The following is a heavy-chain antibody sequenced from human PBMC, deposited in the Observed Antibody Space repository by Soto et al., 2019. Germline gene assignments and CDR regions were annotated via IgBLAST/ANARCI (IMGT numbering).Heavy chain of an antibody. CDR3: ARDGYSSSLGFDP. J-gene: IGHJ5*02. V-gene: IGHV3-21*01. Sequence: GALRLSCAASGFTFSSYSMNWVRQAPGKGLEWVSSISSSSSYIYYADSVKGRFTISRDNAKNSLYLQMNSLRAEDTAVYYCARDGYSSSLGFDPWGQGTLVTVSS. CDR2: ISSSSSYI. CDR1: GFTFSSYS. D-gene: IGHD6-13*01.